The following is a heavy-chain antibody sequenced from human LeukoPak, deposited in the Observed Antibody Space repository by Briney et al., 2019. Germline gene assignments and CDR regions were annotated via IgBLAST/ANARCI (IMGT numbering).Heavy chain of an antibody. CDR1: GFTFSSYS. CDR3: AKDLAPKGIAVAGEFDY. Sequence: GGSLRLSCAASGFTFSSYSMNWVRQAPGKGLEWVSSISSSSSYIYYADSVKGRFTISRDNAKNSLYLQMNSLRAEDTAVYYCAKDLAPKGIAVAGEFDYWGQGTLVTVSS. CDR2: ISSSSSYI. J-gene: IGHJ4*02. D-gene: IGHD6-19*01. V-gene: IGHV3-21*01.